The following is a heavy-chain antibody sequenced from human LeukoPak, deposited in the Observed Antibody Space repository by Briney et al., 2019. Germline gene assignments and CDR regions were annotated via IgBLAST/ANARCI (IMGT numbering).Heavy chain of an antibody. Sequence: SETLSLTCTVSGGSISSYYWSWIRQPPGKGLEWTGYIYYSGSTNYNPSLKSRVTISVDTSKNQFSLKLSSVTAADTAVYYCASVGDCGGNGDAFDIWGQGTMVTVSS. CDR3: ASVGDCGGNGDAFDI. CDR1: GGSISSYY. D-gene: IGHD4/OR15-4a*01. V-gene: IGHV4-59*01. CDR2: IYYSGST. J-gene: IGHJ3*02.